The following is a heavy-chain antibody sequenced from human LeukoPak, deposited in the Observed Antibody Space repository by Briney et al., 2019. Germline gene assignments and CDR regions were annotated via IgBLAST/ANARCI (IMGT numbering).Heavy chain of an antibody. V-gene: IGHV4-34*01. CDR2: INHSGST. J-gene: IGHJ2*01. CDR3: ATSRNWYFDL. CDR1: GGSFSGYY. Sequence: PSETLSLTCAVYGGSFSGYYWSWIRQPPGKGLEWIGEINHSGSTNYNPSLKSRVTISVDTSKNQFSLKLSSVTAADTAVYYCATSRNWYFDLWGRGILVTVSS.